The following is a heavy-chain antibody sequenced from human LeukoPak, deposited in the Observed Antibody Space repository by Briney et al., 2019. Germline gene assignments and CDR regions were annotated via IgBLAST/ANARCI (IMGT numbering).Heavy chain of an antibody. CDR2: ISWNSGSK. V-gene: IGHV3-9*01. CDR3: AKGPRLYLEIAAFDY. D-gene: IGHD6-13*01. J-gene: IGHJ4*02. Sequence: GGSLRLSCAASGFTFDDYAMHWVWQAPGKGLEWVSGISWNSGSKGYADSVKGRFTISRDNAKNSLYLQMNSLRAEDTALYYCAKGPRLYLEIAAFDYWGQGTLVTVSS. CDR1: GFTFDDYA.